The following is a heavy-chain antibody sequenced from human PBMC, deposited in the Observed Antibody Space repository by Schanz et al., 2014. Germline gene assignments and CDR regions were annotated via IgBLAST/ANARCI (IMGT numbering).Heavy chain of an antibody. Sequence: EVQLVESGGGVVRPGGSLRLSCAASGFNFKAYAMSWVRQAPGKGLEWVSSITTGGNTYYRDSVKGRFIVSRDNSKNTLYLEMNRLRVDDTAVYYCSKDKQGSRSDDSWGQGTLVTVSS. CDR2: ITTGGNT. V-gene: IGHV3-23*04. CDR1: GFNFKAYA. CDR3: SKDKQGSRSDDS. J-gene: IGHJ5*01. D-gene: IGHD2-15*01.